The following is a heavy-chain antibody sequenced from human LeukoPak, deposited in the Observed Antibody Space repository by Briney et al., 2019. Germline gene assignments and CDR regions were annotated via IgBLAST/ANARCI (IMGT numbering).Heavy chain of an antibody. CDR1: GGSISSYY. V-gene: IGHV4-4*09. CDR3: ARRSLAYCGGDCYSSEYYYYMDV. CDR2: IYTSGST. Sequence: PSETLSHTCTVSGGSISSYYWSWIRQPPGKGLEWIGYIYTSGSTNYNPSLKSRVTISVDTSKNQFSLKLSSVTAADTAVYYCARRSLAYCGGDCYSSEYYYYMDVWGKGTTVTVSS. D-gene: IGHD2-21*02. J-gene: IGHJ6*03.